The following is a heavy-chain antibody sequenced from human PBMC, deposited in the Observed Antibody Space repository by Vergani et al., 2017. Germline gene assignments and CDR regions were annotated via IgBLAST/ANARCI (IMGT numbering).Heavy chain of an antibody. D-gene: IGHD3-3*01. CDR1: GFTFNQYC. J-gene: IGHJ5*02. V-gene: IGHV3-33*01. CDR2: TWYDGNNK. Sequence: QVQLVESGGGVVQPGRSLRLSCAASGFTFNQYCMHWVRQAPGKGLEWVAVTWYDGNNKQYADSVKGRVTISRDNSKSTMYLQMNSLRDEETGVYYWARDLRFLYSRFDPWGQGTLVTVSS. CDR3: ARDLRFLYSRFDP.